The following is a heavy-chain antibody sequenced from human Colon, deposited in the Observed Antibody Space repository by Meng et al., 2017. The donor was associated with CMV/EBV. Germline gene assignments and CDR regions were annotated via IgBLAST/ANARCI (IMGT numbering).Heavy chain of an antibody. CDR2: ISGTATST. J-gene: IGHJ4*02. CDR3: AKDNGWLSAY. D-gene: IGHD3-22*01. CDR1: GLTFSSSG. Sequence: CAASGLTFSSSGMSWVRQAPGKGLEWVSGISGTATSTYYADSVKGRFTISRDNSKNTLYLQMNSLRAEDTAVYYCAKDNGWLSAYWGQGTLVTVSS. V-gene: IGHV3-23*01.